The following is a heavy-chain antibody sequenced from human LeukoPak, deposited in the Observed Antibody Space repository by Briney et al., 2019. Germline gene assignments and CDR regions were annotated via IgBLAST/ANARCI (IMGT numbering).Heavy chain of an antibody. CDR3: ARELPRYYSGMDV. CDR1: GFTVSSNY. J-gene: IGHJ6*02. CDR2: IYSGGST. Sequence: GGSLRLSCAASGFTVSSNYMNWVRQAPGKGLEWVSVIYSGGSTYYADSVKGRFTISRDNAKNTLYLQMNSLGAEDTAVYYCARELPRYYSGMDVWGQGTTVTVSS. V-gene: IGHV3-53*01.